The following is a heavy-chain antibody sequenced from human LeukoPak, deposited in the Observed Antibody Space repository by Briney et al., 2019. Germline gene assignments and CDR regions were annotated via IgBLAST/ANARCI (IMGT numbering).Heavy chain of an antibody. D-gene: IGHD2-15*01. CDR1: GFTFSSYS. V-gene: IGHV3-48*01. J-gene: IGHJ5*01. Sequence: GGSLRLSCAASGFTFSSYSMSWVRQAPGKGPEWLSYISTSSTTKYYADSVKGRFTFSRDDAKNSLSLQMNSLRADDTAVYYCAKEMGYCTGGSCYRWFDSGGQGTLVTVSS. CDR2: ISTSSTTK. CDR3: AKEMGYCTGGSCYRWFDS.